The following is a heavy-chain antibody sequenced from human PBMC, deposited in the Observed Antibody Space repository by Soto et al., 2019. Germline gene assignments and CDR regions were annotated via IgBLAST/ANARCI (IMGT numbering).Heavy chain of an antibody. V-gene: IGHV3-74*01. CDR2: INSDGSRT. CDR1: GFTFSSYW. D-gene: IGHD2-2*01. CDR3: AIVLPGRLNWFDP. Sequence: EVQLVESGGGLVQPGASLRLSCAASGFTFSSYWMHWVRQAPGKGLVWVSRINSDGSRTNYADSGKGRFTVSRDNAKNTQYLQMNSLRAEDTAMYYCAIVLPGRLNWFDPRGQGTLVTV. J-gene: IGHJ5*02.